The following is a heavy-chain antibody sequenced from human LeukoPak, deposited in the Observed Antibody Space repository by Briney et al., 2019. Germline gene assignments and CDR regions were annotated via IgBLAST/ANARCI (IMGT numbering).Heavy chain of an antibody. J-gene: IGHJ4*02. V-gene: IGHV1-46*01. CDR3: AREEDGGTFDY. CDR2: INPSGGST. CDR1: GYTFTSYY. Sequence: GASVKLSFKASGYTFTSYYMHWVRQAPGQGLERMGIINPSGGSTNYAQKFQGRVTITRDTSTSTVYMELSSLRSEDTAVYYCAREEDGGTFDYWGQGTLVTVSS. D-gene: IGHD3-16*01.